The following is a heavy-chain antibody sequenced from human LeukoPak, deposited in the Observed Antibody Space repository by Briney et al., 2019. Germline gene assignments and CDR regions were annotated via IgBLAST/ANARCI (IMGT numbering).Heavy chain of an antibody. J-gene: IGHJ3*02. CDR2: IQPDGSEQ. CDR3: AKDTSLLWFGHGDAFDI. Sequence: GGSLRLSCVASGFAFSRSCMSWVRQAPGKGLEWVGNIQPDGSEQYPVDSVKGRFTISRDNSKNTLYLQMNSLRAEDTAVYYCAKDTSLLWFGHGDAFDIWGQGTMVTVSS. D-gene: IGHD3-10*01. CDR1: GFAFSRSC. V-gene: IGHV3-7*01.